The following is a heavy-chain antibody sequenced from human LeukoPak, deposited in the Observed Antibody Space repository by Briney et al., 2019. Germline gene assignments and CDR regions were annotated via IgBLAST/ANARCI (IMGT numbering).Heavy chain of an antibody. D-gene: IGHD3-10*01. V-gene: IGHV3-21*01. CDR3: ARVSYYYGSGGDGMDV. CDR2: VSTGSNYI. Sequence: GGSLRLSCTASGFTLSSYSLNWVRQAPGKGLEWVSSVSTGSNYIYYADSVKGRFTISRDNDKNSLYLQMNSLRVEDTAVYYCARVSYYYGSGGDGMDVWGQGTTVTVSS. J-gene: IGHJ6*02. CDR1: GFTLSSYS.